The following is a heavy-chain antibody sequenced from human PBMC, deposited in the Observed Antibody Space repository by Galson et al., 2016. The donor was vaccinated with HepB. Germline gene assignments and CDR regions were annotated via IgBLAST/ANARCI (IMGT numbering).Heavy chain of an antibody. V-gene: IGHV4-59*08. D-gene: IGHD5-18*01. CDR2: IYYSGSH. CDR1: AGSISSYY. Sequence: SETLSPTCTVSAGSISSYYWSWIRQPPGKGLEWMGYIYYSGSHNYNPSLKSRVTISVDTSKNQFSLKLTSVTAADTAVYYCARREYSYGYFLRVHDAFDIWGQGTMVTVSS. CDR3: ARREYSYGYFLRVHDAFDI. J-gene: IGHJ3*02.